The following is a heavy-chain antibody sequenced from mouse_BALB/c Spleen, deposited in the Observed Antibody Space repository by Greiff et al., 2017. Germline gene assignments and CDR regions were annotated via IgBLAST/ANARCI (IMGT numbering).Heavy chain of an antibody. CDR2: IRNKANGYTT. D-gene: IGHD1-1*01. J-gene: IGHJ4*01. Sequence: EVQLVESGGGLVQPGGSLRLSCATSGFTFTDYYMSWVRQPPGKALEWLGFIRNKANGYTTEYSASVKGRFTISRDNSQSILYLQMNTLRAEDSATYYCARVHYYGSSYGDYYAMDYWGQGTSVTVSS. CDR3: ARVHYYGSSYGDYYAMDY. V-gene: IGHV7-3*02. CDR1: GFTFTDYY.